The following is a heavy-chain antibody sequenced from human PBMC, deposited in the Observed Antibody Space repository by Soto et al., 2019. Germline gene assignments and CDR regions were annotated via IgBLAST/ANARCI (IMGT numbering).Heavy chain of an antibody. CDR3: ARQLYDSVTGPNFQYYFDS. CDR1: GYSFAGYW. D-gene: IGHD5-18*01. CDR2: TDPSDSQT. Sequence: GESLKISCKGSGYSFAGYWITWVRQKPGKGLEWLGRTDPSDSQTYYSPSFRGHVTISVTKSITTVFLQWSSLRASDTAMYYCARQLYDSVTGPNFQYYFDSWGQGTPVTVSS. V-gene: IGHV5-10-1*01. J-gene: IGHJ4*02.